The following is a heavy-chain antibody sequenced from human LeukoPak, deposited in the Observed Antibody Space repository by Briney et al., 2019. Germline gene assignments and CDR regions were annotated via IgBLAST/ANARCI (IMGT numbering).Heavy chain of an antibody. CDR2: INPSGGST. J-gene: IGHJ5*02. CDR1: GYTFTSYY. Sequence: ASVKVSCKASGYTFTSYYMHWVRQAPGQGLEWMGIINPSGGSTGYAQKFQGRVTMTRDTSTSTVYMELSSLRSEDTAVYYCARDPSNTDYSNNWFDPWGQGTLVTVSS. CDR3: ARDPSNTDYSNNWFDP. V-gene: IGHV1-46*01. D-gene: IGHD4-11*01.